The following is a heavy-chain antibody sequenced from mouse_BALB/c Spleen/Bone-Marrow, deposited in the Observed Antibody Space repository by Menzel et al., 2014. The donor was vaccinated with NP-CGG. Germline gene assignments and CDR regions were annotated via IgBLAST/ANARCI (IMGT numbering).Heavy chain of an antibody. V-gene: IGHV5-6-3*01. J-gene: IGHJ4*01. CDR2: INSNGGST. D-gene: IGHD2-3*01. CDR1: GFTFSSYG. CDR3: ARERDGYFRDAMDY. Sequence: EVQLQQSGGGLVQPGGSLKLSCAASGFTFSSYGMSWVRQTPDKRLELVATINSNGGSTYYPDSAKGRFTISGGNAKNTLYLQMSSLKSEDTAMYYCARERDGYFRDAMDYWGQGTSVTVSS.